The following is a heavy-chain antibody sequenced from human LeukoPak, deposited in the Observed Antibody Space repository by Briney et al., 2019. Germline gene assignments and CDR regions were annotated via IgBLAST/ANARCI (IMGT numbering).Heavy chain of an antibody. CDR2: IYYTGST. CDR1: GGSASSGSYY. V-gene: IGHV4-61*01. CDR3: ARVVTTGSYFDY. D-gene: IGHD4-17*01. J-gene: IGHJ4*02. Sequence: SETLSLTCTVSGGSASSGSYYWSWIRQPPGKGLEWIAYIYYTGSTNYNPSLRSRVTISLDTSKNQFSLKLSSVTAADTAVFYCARVVTTGSYFDYWGQGTLVTVSS.